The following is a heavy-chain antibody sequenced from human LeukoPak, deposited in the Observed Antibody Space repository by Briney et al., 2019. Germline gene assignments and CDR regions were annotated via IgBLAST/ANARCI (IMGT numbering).Heavy chain of an antibody. CDR2: ISSNGGST. CDR3: ARLGYGYSSRWSNGGYFQH. V-gene: IGHV3-64*01. J-gene: IGHJ1*01. D-gene: IGHD6-13*01. Sequence: GGSLRLSCAASGFTFSSYAMHWVRQAPGKGLEYVSAISSNGGSTYYANSVKGRFTISRDNAKNSLYLQMNSLRVEDTAVYYCARLGYGYSSRWSNGGYFQHWGQGTLVTVSS. CDR1: GFTFSSYA.